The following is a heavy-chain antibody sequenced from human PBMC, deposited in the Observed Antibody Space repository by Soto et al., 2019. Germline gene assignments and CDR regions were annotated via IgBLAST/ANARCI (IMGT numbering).Heavy chain of an antibody. V-gene: IGHV4-39*01. CDR3: ARLGAYYQSLDP. J-gene: IGHJ5*02. D-gene: IGHD2-21*01. CDR2: IFYSGST. CDR1: SGSISSTIYS. Sequence: SETLSLTCTVSSGSISSTIYSWDWIRQPPGKGLEWIGSIFYSGSTYYNPSLKSRVTISVDTSKNQFSLRLSSVTAADTAVYYCARLGAYYQSLDPWGPGTLVTVSS.